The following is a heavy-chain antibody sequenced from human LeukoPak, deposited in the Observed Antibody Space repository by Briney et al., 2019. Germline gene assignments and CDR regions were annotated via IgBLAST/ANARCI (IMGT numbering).Heavy chain of an antibody. CDR3: AKDWGYASGTYYTS. V-gene: IGHV3-23*01. D-gene: IGHD3-10*01. J-gene: IGHJ5*02. Sequence: GGSLRLSCAASGFTFSSYAMSWVRQLPGKGLEWVSTVTGTGGDTYYADSVKGRFTISRDNSKNTLSLQMNSLRAEDTALYYCAKDWGYASGTYYTSWGQGTLVTVSP. CDR1: GFTFSSYA. CDR2: VTGTGGDT.